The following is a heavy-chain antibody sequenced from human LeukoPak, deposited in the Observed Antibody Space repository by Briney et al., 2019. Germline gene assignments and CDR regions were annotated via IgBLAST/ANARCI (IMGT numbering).Heavy chain of an antibody. CDR3: TRVVGNMVRGVIITRNWFDP. CDR2: TYYRSKWYS. Sequence: SQTLSLTCAISGDSVSSNSATWNWIRQSPSRGLEWLGKTYYRSKWYSDYAVSVKSRITINPDTSKNQFSLQSNSVTPEDTAVYYCTRVVGNMVRGVIITRNWFDPWGQGTLVTVSS. V-gene: IGHV6-1*01. D-gene: IGHD3-10*01. J-gene: IGHJ5*02. CDR1: GDSVSSNSAT.